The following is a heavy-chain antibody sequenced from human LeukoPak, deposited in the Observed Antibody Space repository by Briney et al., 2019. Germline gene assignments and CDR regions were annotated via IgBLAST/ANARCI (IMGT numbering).Heavy chain of an antibody. Sequence: PSETLSLTCTVSGCSISSFYWSWIRQPPGKGLEWIGYIYYSGSTNYNPSLKSRVTISVDTSKNQFSLKVTSVTAADTAVYYCARHLRKDGYNYYFDYWGQGTLVTVSS. V-gene: IGHV4-59*08. D-gene: IGHD5-24*01. J-gene: IGHJ4*02. CDR3: ARHLRKDGYNYYFDY. CDR2: IYYSGST. CDR1: GCSISSFY.